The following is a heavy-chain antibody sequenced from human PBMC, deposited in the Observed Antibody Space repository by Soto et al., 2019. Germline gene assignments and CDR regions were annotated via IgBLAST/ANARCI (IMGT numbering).Heavy chain of an antibody. CDR1: GYTFTSYG. V-gene: IGHV1-18*01. J-gene: IGHJ6*03. CDR2: ISAYNGNT. D-gene: IGHD6-19*01. CDR3: AREVGYSSGSYYYYYYMDV. Sequence: ASVKVSCKASGYTFTSYGISWVRQAPGQGLEWMGWISAYNGNTNYAQKLQGRVTMTTDTSTSTAYMELRSLRSDDTAVYYCAREVGYSSGSYYYYYYMDVWGKGTTVTVSS.